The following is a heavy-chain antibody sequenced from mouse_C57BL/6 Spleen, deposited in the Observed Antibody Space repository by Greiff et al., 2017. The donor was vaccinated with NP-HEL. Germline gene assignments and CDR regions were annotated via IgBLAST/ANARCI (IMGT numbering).Heavy chain of an antibody. Sequence: DVMLVESEGGLVQPGSSMKLSCTASGFTFSDYYMAWVRQVPEKGLEWVANINYDGSSTYYLDSLKSRFIISRDNAKNILYLQRSSLKSEDTATYYCARLHEGWFAYWGQGTLVTVSA. CDR1: GFTFSDYY. CDR3: ARLHEGWFAY. CDR2: INYDGSST. D-gene: IGHD1-2*01. V-gene: IGHV5-16*01. J-gene: IGHJ3*01.